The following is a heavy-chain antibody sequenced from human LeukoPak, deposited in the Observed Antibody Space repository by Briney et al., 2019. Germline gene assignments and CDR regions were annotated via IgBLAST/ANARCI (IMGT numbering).Heavy chain of an antibody. CDR1: GFIVSNNY. CDR3: ARAGDFWSGNNWFDP. V-gene: IGHV3-66*01. D-gene: IGHD3-3*01. J-gene: IGHJ5*02. CDR2: IYSGGST. Sequence: GGSLRLCCAASGFIVSNNYMSWVRQAPGKGLEWVSVIYSGGSTYYADSVKGRFTISRDNSKNTLYLQMNSLRAEDTALYYCARAGDFWSGNNWFDPWGQGTLVTVSS.